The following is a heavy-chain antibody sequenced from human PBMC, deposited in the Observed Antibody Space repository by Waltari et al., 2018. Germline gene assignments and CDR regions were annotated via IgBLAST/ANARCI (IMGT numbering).Heavy chain of an antibody. J-gene: IGHJ4*02. V-gene: IGHV3-48*01. Sequence: EVQLVESGGGLVQPGGSLSLSCAASGSPFSHHTMHWVGQAPGKGLEWVAYISSSRSTIYYADSVKGRFTISRDNAKNSLYLQMNSLRAEDTAVYYCAGAMVTHWGQGTLVTVSS. D-gene: IGHD4-17*01. CDR3: AGAMVTH. CDR2: ISSSRSTI. CDR1: GSPFSHHT.